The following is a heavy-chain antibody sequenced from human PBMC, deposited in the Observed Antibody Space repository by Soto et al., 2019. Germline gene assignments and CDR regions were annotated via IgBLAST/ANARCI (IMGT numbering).Heavy chain of an antibody. CDR3: ARLMSRIAVAGTHYYYGMDV. Sequence: GPTLVNPTQTLTLTCTFSGFSLSTSGMCVSWIRQPPGKALEWLALIDWDDDKYYSTSLKTRLTISKDTSKNQVVLTMTNMDPVDTAMFYCARLMSRIAVAGTHYYYGMDVWGQGTTVTVSS. J-gene: IGHJ6*02. V-gene: IGHV2-70*01. D-gene: IGHD6-19*01. CDR1: GFSLSTSGMC. CDR2: IDWDDDK.